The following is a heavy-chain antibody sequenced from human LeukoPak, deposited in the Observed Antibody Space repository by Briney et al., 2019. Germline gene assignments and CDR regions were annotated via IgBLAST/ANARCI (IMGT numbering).Heavy chain of an antibody. CDR3: ARSNQADDC. CDR2: INPGGSSI. CDR1: GFTFSSYW. V-gene: IGHV3-74*01. J-gene: IGHJ4*02. Sequence: GGSLRLSCAASGFTFSSYWMHWVRQVPGKGLVWVARINPGGSSITYADSVKGRFTISRDNAKNTLYLQTDSLRAEDTGVYYCARSNQADDCWGQGTLVTVSS. D-gene: IGHD1-14*01.